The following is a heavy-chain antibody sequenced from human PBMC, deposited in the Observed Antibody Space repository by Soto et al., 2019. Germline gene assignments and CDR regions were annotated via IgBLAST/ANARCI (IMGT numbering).Heavy chain of an antibody. CDR1: GYTFTSYA. Sequence: SVKVSCKASGYTFTSYAMNWVRQAPGQGLAWMGRIVPLLGLTNYARDFQDRVTITADSSTSTAYMELSSLRFDDTAVYFCATEKYGAGRVGVYFWGQGTQVTVSS. J-gene: IGHJ4*02. D-gene: IGHD1-26*01. CDR3: ATEKYGAGRVGVYF. V-gene: IGHV1-69*04. CDR2: IVPLLGLT.